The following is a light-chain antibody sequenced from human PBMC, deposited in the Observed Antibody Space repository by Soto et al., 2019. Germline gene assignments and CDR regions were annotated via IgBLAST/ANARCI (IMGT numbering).Light chain of an antibody. CDR2: DAS. CDR3: QQYNSYSRLYT. Sequence: DIQMTQSPSTLSASVGDRVTITCRASQSISSWLAWYQQKPGKAPKLLIYDASSLESGVPSRFSGSGSGTAFTLTISSLQPDDFATYYCQQYNSYSRLYTFGQGTKLEIK. CDR1: QSISSW. V-gene: IGKV1-5*01. J-gene: IGKJ2*01.